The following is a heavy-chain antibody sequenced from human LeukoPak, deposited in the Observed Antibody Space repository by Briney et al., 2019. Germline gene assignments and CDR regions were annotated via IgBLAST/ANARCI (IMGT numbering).Heavy chain of an antibody. V-gene: IGHV4-34*01. CDR3: ARVEYQLLSVWFDP. CDR1: GGSFSGYY. J-gene: IGHJ5*02. Sequence: PSETLSLTCAVYGGSFSGYYWSWIRQPPGKGLEWIGEINHSGSTNYNPSLKSRVTISVDTSKNQFSLKLSSVTAADTAVYYCARVEYQLLSVWFDPWGQGPLVTVSS. CDR2: INHSGST. D-gene: IGHD2-2*01.